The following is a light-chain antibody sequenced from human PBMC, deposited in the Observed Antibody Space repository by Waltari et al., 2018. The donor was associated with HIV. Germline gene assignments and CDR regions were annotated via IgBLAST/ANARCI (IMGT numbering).Light chain of an antibody. J-gene: IGKJ2*01. CDR3: QQYDSLPPYT. CDR2: DAS. CDR1: QDISNY. Sequence: DIQMTQSPSSLSASVGDRVTITCQASQDISNYLNWNQQKPGKAPKPLIYDASNLETGVPSRFSGSGSGTDFTFTISSLQPEDIATYYCQQYDSLPPYTFGQGTKLEIK. V-gene: IGKV1-33*01.